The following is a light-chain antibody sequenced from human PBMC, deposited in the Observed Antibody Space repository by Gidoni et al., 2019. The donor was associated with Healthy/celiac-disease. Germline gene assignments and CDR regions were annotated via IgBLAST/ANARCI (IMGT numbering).Light chain of an antibody. J-gene: IGKJ4*01. V-gene: IGKV3-15*01. CDR3: QQYNNWPPLT. CDR2: GAS. CDR1: QSVSSN. Sequence: EIVMPQSPATLSAPPGERATLSCRASQSVSSNLAWYQQKPGQAPRLLIYGASTRATGIPARFSGSGSGTEFTLTISSLQSEDFAVYYCQQYNNWPPLTFGGGTKVEIK.